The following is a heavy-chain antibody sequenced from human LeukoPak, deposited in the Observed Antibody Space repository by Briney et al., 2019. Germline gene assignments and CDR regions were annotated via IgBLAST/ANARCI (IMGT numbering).Heavy chain of an antibody. CDR1: GFTFNDYA. CDR2: ISDTGRRT. J-gene: IGHJ4*02. CDR3: ARHDSFIPY. Sequence: PGGSLRLSCAASGFTFNDYAMSWVRQAAGQGLEWVSGISDTGRRTIYADSVKGRFTISRDDSKKTVYLQMNTLRADDTAIYFCARHDSFIPYWGEGTLVTVSS. V-gene: IGHV3-23*01. D-gene: IGHD3-16*02.